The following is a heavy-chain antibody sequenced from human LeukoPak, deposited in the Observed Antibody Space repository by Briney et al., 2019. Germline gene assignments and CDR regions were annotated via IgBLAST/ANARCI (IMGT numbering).Heavy chain of an antibody. J-gene: IGHJ4*02. CDR3: AGGILSSGWYDY. CDR1: GFIFTDYY. D-gene: IGHD6-19*01. CDR2: IDSSSSST. Sequence: GGSLRLSCAASGFIFTDYYMTWIRQAPGKGLEWVSFIDSSSSSTNYADSVKGRFSISRDNAKNSLYLQMSSLRVEDTAVYYCAGGILSSGWYDYWGQGTLVTVSS. V-gene: IGHV3-11*06.